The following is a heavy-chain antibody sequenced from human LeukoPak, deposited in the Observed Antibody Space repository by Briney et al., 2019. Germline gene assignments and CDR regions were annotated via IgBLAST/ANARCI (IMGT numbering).Heavy chain of an antibody. CDR1: GGSVSTSHYY. V-gene: IGHV4-39*01. J-gene: IGHJ4*02. Sequence: SETLSLTCTVSGGSVSTSHYYWGWIRQPPGKGLEWIGYIYYSGRTYYNPSLKSRVTISVDTSKNEFSLKLSSVTAADTAVYYCARSWAPGYCSSITCYNFDYWGQGTLDTVSS. D-gene: IGHD2-2*02. CDR2: IYYSGRT. CDR3: ARSWAPGYCSSITCYNFDY.